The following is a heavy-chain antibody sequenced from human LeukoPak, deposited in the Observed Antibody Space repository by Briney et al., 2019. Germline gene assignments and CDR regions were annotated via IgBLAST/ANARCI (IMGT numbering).Heavy chain of an antibody. CDR1: VGTFISYA. Sequence: SVTVSCKASVGTFISYAISWVRQAPGQGLEGMGRIIPIFGTANYAQKFQGRVTITADKSTSTAYMELSSLRSEDTAVYYCARGDPYGGNSGFDYWGQGTLVTVSS. CDR3: ARGDPYGGNSGFDY. V-gene: IGHV1-69*06. D-gene: IGHD4-23*01. J-gene: IGHJ4*02. CDR2: IIPIFGTA.